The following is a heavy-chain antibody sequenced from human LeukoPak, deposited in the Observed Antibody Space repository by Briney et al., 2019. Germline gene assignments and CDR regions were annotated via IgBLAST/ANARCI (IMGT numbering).Heavy chain of an antibody. J-gene: IGHJ4*02. CDR2: IYSGGST. CDR1: GFTVSSNY. Sequence: GGSLRLSCAASGFTVSSNYMSWVRQAPGKGLEWVSVIYSGGSTYYADSVKGRFTISRDNSKKTLHLQMNSLRVEDTAIYYCAKASSAGDSSSWNYWGQGILVTVSS. CDR3: AKASSAGDSSSWNY. V-gene: IGHV3-53*01. D-gene: IGHD6-13*01.